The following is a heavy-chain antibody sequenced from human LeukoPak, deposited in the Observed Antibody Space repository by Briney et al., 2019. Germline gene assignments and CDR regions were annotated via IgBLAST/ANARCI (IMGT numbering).Heavy chain of an antibody. D-gene: IGHD6-19*01. V-gene: IGHV1-18*01. CDR3: ARAGDYSSGPSPFDY. CDR1: GYTFTSYG. CDR2: ISAYNGNT. Sequence: ASVKVSCKASGYTFTSYGMSWVRQAPGQGLEWMGWISAYNGNTNYAQKLQGRVTMTTDTSTNTAYMELRSLRSDDTAVYYCARAGDYSSGPSPFDYWGRGTLLTVSS. J-gene: IGHJ4*02.